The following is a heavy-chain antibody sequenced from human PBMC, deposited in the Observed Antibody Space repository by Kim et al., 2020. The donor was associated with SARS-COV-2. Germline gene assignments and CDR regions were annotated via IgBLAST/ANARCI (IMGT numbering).Heavy chain of an antibody. D-gene: IGHD6-19*01. V-gene: IGHV3-21*01. CDR2: ISSSSSYI. CDR1: GFTFSSYS. CDR3: ARGRPRIAVAGFQGDYYYYYGMDV. Sequence: GGSLRLSCAASGFTFSSYSMNWVRQAPGKGLEWVSSISSSSSYIYYADSVKGRFTISRDNAKNSLYMQMNSLRAEETAVYYCARGRPRIAVAGFQGDYYYYYGMDVWGQGTTVTVSS. J-gene: IGHJ6*02.